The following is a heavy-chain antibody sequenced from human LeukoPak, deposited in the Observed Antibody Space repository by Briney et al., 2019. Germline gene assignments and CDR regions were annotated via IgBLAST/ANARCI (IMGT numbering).Heavy chain of an antibody. CDR3: ARGHDYGDQHPGFHYYYYMDV. V-gene: IGHV1-18*01. CDR1: GYTFTSYG. D-gene: IGHD4-17*01. CDR2: ISAYNGNT. J-gene: IGHJ6*03. Sequence: ASVNVSCKASGYTFTSYGISWVRQAPGQGLEWMGWISAYNGNTNYAQKLQGRVTMTTDTSTSTAYMELRSLRSDDTAVYYCARGHDYGDQHPGFHYYYYMDVWGKGTTVTVSS.